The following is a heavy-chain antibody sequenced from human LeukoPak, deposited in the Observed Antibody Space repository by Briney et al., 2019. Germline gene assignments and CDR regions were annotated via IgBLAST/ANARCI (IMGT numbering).Heavy chain of an antibody. J-gene: IGHJ4*02. Sequence: QAGGSLRLSCSASGFTFSSYAMHWVRQAPGKGLEYVSAISSNGGSTYYADSVKGRFTISRDNSKNTLYLQMSSLRAEDTAVYYCVKTVGATTSRDMTGDYWGQGTLVTVSS. CDR2: ISSNGGST. CDR3: VKTVGATTSRDMTGDY. D-gene: IGHD1-26*01. CDR1: GFTFSSYA. V-gene: IGHV3-64D*06.